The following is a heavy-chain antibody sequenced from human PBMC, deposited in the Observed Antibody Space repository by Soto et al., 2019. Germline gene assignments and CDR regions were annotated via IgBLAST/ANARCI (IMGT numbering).Heavy chain of an antibody. D-gene: IGHD3-10*01. CDR2: IHSGGRDT. Sequence: GGSLRLSCAASGFTFRSYALTWVRQAPGRGLEWVATIHSGGRDTYYGDSVKGRFTVSRDNSNNTVDLHMSSLRAEDTAVYYCTKGRGGSGKVPLDYWGQGTLVTVSS. CDR3: TKGRGGSGKVPLDY. CDR1: GFTFRSYA. V-gene: IGHV3-23*01. J-gene: IGHJ4*02.